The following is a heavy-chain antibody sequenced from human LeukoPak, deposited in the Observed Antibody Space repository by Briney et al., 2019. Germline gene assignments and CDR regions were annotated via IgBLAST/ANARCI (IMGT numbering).Heavy chain of an antibody. CDR3: ARVPNRHRSSSKAS. CDR2: IYSGGST. Sequence: GGSLRLSCAASGFTVSSNYMSWVRQAPGKGLEWVSVIYSGGSTYYADSVKGRFTISRHNSKNTLYLQMNSLRAEDTAVYYCARVPNRHRSSSKASWGQGTLVTVSS. V-gene: IGHV3-53*04. D-gene: IGHD6-13*01. J-gene: IGHJ4*02. CDR1: GFTVSSNY.